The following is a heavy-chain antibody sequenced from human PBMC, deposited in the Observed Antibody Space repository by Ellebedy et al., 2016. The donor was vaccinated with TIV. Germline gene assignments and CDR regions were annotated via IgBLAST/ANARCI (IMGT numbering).Heavy chain of an antibody. V-gene: IGHV3-7*03. D-gene: IGHD6-13*01. CDR2: IKQDGSEK. Sequence: PGGSLRLSCAASGFTFSTYWMGWVRQAPGKGLEWVAHIKQDGSEKYYVDSVKGRFTISRDNAENSLYLQMNSLRAEDTAVYYCARRGLAAGGTLLYYWGQGTLVTVSS. J-gene: IGHJ4*02. CDR1: GFTFSTYW. CDR3: ARRGLAAGGTLLYY.